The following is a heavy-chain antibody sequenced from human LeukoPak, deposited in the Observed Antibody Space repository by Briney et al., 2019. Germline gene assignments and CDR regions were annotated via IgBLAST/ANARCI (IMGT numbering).Heavy chain of an antibody. J-gene: IGHJ4*02. V-gene: IGHV1-69*04. CDR3: ARDRRYYDSSGYRNYFDY. Sequence: SVKVSCKASGGTFSSYAISWVRQAPGQGLEWMGRIIPIFGIANYAQKFQGRVTITADKSTSTAYMELSSLRSEDTAVYYCARDRRYYDSSGYRNYFDYWGQGTLVTVSS. D-gene: IGHD3-22*01. CDR1: GGTFSSYA. CDR2: IIPIFGIA.